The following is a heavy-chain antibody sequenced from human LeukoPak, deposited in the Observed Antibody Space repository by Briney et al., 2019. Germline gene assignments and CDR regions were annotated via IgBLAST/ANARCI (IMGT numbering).Heavy chain of an antibody. CDR2: ISGSGGST. CDR1: GFTFSSYA. D-gene: IGHD2/OR15-2a*01. CDR3: AKVQSVFRSIDY. Sequence: GGSLRLSCAASGFTFSSYAISWVRQAPGKGLEWVSAISGSGGSTYYADSVKGRFTISRDNSKNTLYLQMNSLRAEDTAVYYCAKVQSVFRSIDYWGQGTLVTVSS. J-gene: IGHJ4*02. V-gene: IGHV3-23*01.